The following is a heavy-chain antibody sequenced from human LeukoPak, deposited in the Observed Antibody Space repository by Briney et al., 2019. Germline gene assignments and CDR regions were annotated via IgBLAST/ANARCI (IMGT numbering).Heavy chain of an antibody. J-gene: IGHJ4*02. Sequence: SETLSLTCSVSGDSISCSGCYWGWIRQPPGKGLEWIGNIYYSGNTYYNPSLKSRVTISLDTSKKQFSLKLSSMTAADTAVYYCASGIAADLYWGQGTLVTVSS. CDR2: IYYSGNT. CDR3: ASGIAADLY. CDR1: GDSISCSGCY. V-gene: IGHV4-39*07. D-gene: IGHD6-13*01.